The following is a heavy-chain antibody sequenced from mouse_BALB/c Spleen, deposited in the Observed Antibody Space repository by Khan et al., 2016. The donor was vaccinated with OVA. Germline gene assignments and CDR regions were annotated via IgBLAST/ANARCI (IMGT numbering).Heavy chain of an antibody. J-gene: IGHJ3*01. D-gene: IGHD2-10*02. CDR2: INPNNGDT. CDR3: ARAGYGNPVAY. Sequence: VQLKESGPELVKPGPSMKISCKASGYSFTGYTLYWVKQSHGKNLEWIGLINPNNGDTYYNQKFKGKATLTADKSSSTAYMELLSLTSEDSAVYYCARAGYGNPVAYWGQGTLVTVSA. V-gene: IGHV1-18*01. CDR1: GYSFTGYT.